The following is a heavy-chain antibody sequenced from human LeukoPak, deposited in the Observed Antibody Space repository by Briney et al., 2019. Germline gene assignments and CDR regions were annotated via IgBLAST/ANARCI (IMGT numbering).Heavy chain of an antibody. J-gene: IGHJ4*02. CDR3: ASGNHAVTTHFDY. D-gene: IGHD4-17*01. CDR1: GDSITSSKW. V-gene: IGHV4-4*02. Sequence: SETLSLTCAVSGDSITSSKWWSWVRQSPEKGLEWIGEIYHSGTTNYNPSLKSRVTISVDNSKNQFSLNLRSVTAADTAVYYCASGNHAVTTHFDYWGQGTLVTVSS. CDR2: IYHSGTT.